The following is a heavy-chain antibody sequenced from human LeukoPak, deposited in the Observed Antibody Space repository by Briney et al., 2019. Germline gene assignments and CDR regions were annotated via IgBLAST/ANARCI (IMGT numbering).Heavy chain of an antibody. V-gene: IGHV4-39*01. Sequence: SETLSLTCTASGGSISSSSYYWGWIRQPPGKGLEWIRSIYYSGSTYYNPSLKSRVTISVDTSKNQFSLKLSSVTAADTAVYYCARHPLGITFGGVIVSNYFDYWGQGTLVTVSS. CDR1: GGSISSSSYY. J-gene: IGHJ4*02. CDR3: ARHPLGITFGGVIVSNYFDY. CDR2: IYYSGST. D-gene: IGHD3-16*02.